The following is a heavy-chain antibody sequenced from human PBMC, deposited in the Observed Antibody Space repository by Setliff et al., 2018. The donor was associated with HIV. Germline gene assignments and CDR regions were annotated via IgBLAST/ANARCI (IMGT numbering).Heavy chain of an antibody. CDR1: GGTFTNYA. D-gene: IGHD2-15*01. CDR2: IIPTFGTA. CDR3: ARDDVGYCSGGSCYHLFDTFDI. V-gene: IGHV1-69*13. J-gene: IGHJ3*02. Sequence: SVKVSCKASGGTFTNYAFSWVRQAPGQGLEWMGGIIPTFGTANYAQKFQGRVTITADESTSTAYMELSSLRSEDTAVYYCARDDVGYCSGGSCYHLFDTFDIWGQGTVVTVSS.